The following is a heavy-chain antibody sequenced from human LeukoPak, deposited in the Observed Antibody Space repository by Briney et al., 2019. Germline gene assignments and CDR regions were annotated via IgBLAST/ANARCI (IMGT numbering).Heavy chain of an antibody. CDR1: GFTFSSYG. V-gene: IGHV3-33*06. Sequence: GGSLRLSCAASGFTFSSYGMHWVRQAPGRGLEWVADIWYDGSNKYYADSVKGRFTISRDNSKNTLYLQMNSLRAEDTAVYYCAKALSIAACLAFDYWGQGTLVTVSS. J-gene: IGHJ4*02. CDR3: AKALSIAACLAFDY. D-gene: IGHD6-6*01. CDR2: IWYDGSNK.